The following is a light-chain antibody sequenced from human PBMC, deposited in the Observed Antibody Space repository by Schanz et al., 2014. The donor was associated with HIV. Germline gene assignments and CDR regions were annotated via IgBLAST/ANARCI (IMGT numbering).Light chain of an antibody. CDR2: EVS. Sequence: QSALTQPPSASGSPGQSVTISCTGTSSDVGGYNYVSWCQQHPGTAPKLMIYEVSNRPSGVPDRFSGSRSGNTASLTVSGLQAEDEGDYFCSSYEGNNILVFGGGTKLTVL. CDR3: SSYEGNNILV. CDR1: SSDVGGYNY. V-gene: IGLV2-8*01. J-gene: IGLJ3*02.